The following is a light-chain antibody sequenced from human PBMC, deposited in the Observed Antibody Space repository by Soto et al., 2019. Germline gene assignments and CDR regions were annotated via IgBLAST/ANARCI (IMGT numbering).Light chain of an antibody. CDR3: QQRSNWPLT. CDR2: GAS. J-gene: IGKJ4*01. V-gene: IGKV3D-20*02. Sequence: EIVLTQSPGSLSLSPGERATLSCRASQRVSGNYLAWYQQKPGQAPRLLIYGASGRASGIPDRFSGSGSGTDFTLTIGSLEPEDSAVYYCQQRSNWPLTFGGGTKVDIK. CDR1: QRVSGNY.